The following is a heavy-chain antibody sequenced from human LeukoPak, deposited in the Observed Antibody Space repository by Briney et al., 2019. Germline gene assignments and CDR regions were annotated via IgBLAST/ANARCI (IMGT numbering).Heavy chain of an antibody. CDR1: GYSFTSYW. CDR3: ARLALSSSSAYYYYYYGMDV. J-gene: IGHJ6*02. V-gene: IGHV5-51*01. D-gene: IGHD6-6*01. CDR2: IYPGDSDT. Sequence: GESLKISCQGSGYSFTSYWIGWVRQMPGKGLEWMGIIYPGDSDTRYSPSFQGQVTISADKSISTAYLQWSSLKASDTAMYYCARLALSSSSAYYYYYYGMDVWGQGTTVTVSS.